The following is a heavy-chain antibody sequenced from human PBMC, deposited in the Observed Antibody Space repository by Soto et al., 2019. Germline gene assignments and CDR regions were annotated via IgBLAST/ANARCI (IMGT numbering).Heavy chain of an antibody. CDR3: AKGFADGEYYFDY. CDR1: GFTFSSYG. V-gene: IGHV3-30*18. J-gene: IGHJ4*02. D-gene: IGHD3-10*01. CDR2: ISPDGSNK. Sequence: QVQLVESGGGVVQPGRSLRLSCAASGFTFSSYGMHWVRQAPGKGLEWVTVISPDGSNKYIADSVKGRFTISRHNSKNTLHLQMNSLRVEDTAVYYCAKGFADGEYYFDYWGQGTLVTVSS.